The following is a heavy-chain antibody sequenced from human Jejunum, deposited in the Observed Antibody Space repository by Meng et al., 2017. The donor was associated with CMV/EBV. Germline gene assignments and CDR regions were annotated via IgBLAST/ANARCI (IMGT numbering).Heavy chain of an antibody. V-gene: IGHV3-23*03. CDR3: ARWSQCYYDIYTGYNYYAMDV. Sequence: ALAWVRLGQATGLGCVSVIRSDGNDAEYKDSVKGQCSISRNNDKTTMYVQMNSLRAEDTAVYYCARWSQCYYDIYTGYNYYAMDVWGQGTTVTVSS. D-gene: IGHD3-9*01. CDR2: IRSDGNDA. CDR1: A. J-gene: IGHJ6*02.